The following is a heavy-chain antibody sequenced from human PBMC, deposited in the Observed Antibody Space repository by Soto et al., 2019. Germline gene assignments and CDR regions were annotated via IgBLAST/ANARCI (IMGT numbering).Heavy chain of an antibody. CDR1: GFTFSRYA. Sequence: EVHLLESGGGLVQPGGSLRLSCAASGFTFSRYAISWVRQAPWKGLEWVSLISGSGGGTYYADSVKGRFTISRDNSKNKLYLQMNSLRAEDTAVYYCAKHAAAAAPDYWGQGTLVTVSS. CDR3: AKHAAAAAPDY. D-gene: IGHD6-13*01. J-gene: IGHJ4*02. V-gene: IGHV3-23*01. CDR2: ISGSGGGT.